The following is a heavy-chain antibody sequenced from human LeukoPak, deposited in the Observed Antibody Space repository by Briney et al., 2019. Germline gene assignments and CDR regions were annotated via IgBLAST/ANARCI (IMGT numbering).Heavy chain of an antibody. V-gene: IGHV3-30*18. CDR1: GFIFSSYG. J-gene: IGHJ4*02. CDR3: AKDGVGSSWNFDY. D-gene: IGHD6-13*01. Sequence: GRSLRLSCAASGFIFSSYGMHWVRQAPGKGLEWVAVISYDGSNKYYADSVKGRFTISRDNSKNTLYLQMNSLRAEDTAVYYCAKDGVGSSWNFDYWGQGTLVTVSS. CDR2: ISYDGSNK.